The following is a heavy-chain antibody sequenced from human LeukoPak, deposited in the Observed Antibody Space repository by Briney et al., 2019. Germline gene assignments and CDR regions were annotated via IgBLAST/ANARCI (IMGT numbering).Heavy chain of an antibody. J-gene: IGHJ3*02. CDR3: ARGWFGELFDAFDI. V-gene: IGHV1-8*02. CDR2: MNPNSGNT. Sequence: ASVKVSCKASGYTFTSYGISWVRQAPGQGLEWMGWMNPNSGNTGYAQKFQGRVTMTGNTSISTAYMELSSLRSEDTAVYYCARGWFGELFDAFDIWGQGTMVTVSS. D-gene: IGHD3-10*01. CDR1: GYTFTSYG.